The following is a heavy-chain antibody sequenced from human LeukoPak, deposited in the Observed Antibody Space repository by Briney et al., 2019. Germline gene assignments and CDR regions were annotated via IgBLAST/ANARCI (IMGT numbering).Heavy chain of an antibody. V-gene: IGHV4-34*01. CDR3: AKQVAVAANDAFDI. CDR2: INHSGST. CDR1: GGSFSGYY. D-gene: IGHD6-19*01. Sequence: PSETLSLTCAVYGGSFSGYYWSWNRQPPGKGLEWIGEINHSGSTNYNPSLKSRVTISVDTSKNQLSLKLSSVTAADTAVYYCAKQVAVAANDAFDIWGQGTMVTVSS. J-gene: IGHJ3*02.